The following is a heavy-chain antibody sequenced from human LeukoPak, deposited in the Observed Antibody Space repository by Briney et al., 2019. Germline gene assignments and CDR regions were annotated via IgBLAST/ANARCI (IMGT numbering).Heavy chain of an antibody. CDR2: INSDGRIT. CDR3: ARALGSSSDY. D-gene: IGHD1-26*01. V-gene: IGHV3-74*01. CDR1: GFTFSSSW. Sequence: GGSLRLSCAASGFTFSSSWMHWVRQAPGKGLVWVSRINSDGRITNYADSVKGRFTLSRDNAKNTLYLQMNSLRAEDTAVYYCARALGSSSDYWGQGTLVTVSS. J-gene: IGHJ4*02.